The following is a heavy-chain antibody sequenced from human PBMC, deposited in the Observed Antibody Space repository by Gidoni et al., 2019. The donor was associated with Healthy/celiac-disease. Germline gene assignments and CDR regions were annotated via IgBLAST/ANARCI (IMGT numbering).Heavy chain of an antibody. CDR2: INPSGGST. D-gene: IGHD2-8*01. CDR3: ARVKPKLMVYAIDNYGMDV. V-gene: IGHV1-46*01. Sequence: QVQLVQSGAEVKKPGASVKVSCKASGYTFTSYYMHWVRQAPGQGREWMGIINPSGGSTSYAQKFQDRVTMTRDTSTSTVYMELSSLRSEDTAVYYCARVKPKLMVYAIDNYGMDVWGQGTTVTVSS. CDR1: GYTFTSYY. J-gene: IGHJ6*02.